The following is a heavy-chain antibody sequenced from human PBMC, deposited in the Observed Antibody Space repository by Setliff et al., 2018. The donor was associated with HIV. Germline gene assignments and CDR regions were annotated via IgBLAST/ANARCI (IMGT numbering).Heavy chain of an antibody. J-gene: IGHJ3*02. CDR2: IIPIFGTA. V-gene: IGHV1-69*05. CDR3: VRVGYDSGGYYPRGAFDI. D-gene: IGHD3-22*01. CDR1: GGTFSSYA. Sequence: ASVKVSCKASGGTFSSYAISWVRQPPGQGIEWMGGIIPIFGTANYAQKFPGRVTITTDESNSTAYMELSSLRAEDTAVYYCVRVGYDSGGYYPRGAFDIWGQGTMVTVSS.